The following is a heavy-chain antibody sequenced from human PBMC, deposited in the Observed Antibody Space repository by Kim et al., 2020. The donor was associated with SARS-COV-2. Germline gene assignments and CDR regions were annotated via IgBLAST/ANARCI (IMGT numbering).Heavy chain of an antibody. J-gene: IGHJ4*02. Sequence: VKSRITINPDTSKNQFSLQLNSVTPEDTAVYYCARARGYSYGPLAYYFDYWGQGTLVTVSS. V-gene: IGHV6-1*01. D-gene: IGHD5-18*01. CDR3: ARARGYSYGPLAYYFDY.